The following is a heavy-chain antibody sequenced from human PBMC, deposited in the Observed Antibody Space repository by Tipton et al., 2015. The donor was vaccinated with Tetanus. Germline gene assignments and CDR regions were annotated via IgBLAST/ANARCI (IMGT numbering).Heavy chain of an antibody. CDR2: ISYDGSNK. D-gene: IGHD2-8*02. J-gene: IGHJ4*02. V-gene: IGHV3-30-3*01. CDR3: ARAHFQATHTGGGYY. Sequence: SLRLSCAASGITFSAYAMHWVRQAPGKGLEWVAVISYDGSNKYYADSVKGRFTISRDNSKNTLYLQMNSLRADDTAVYYCARAHFQATHTGGGYYWGQGTLVTVSS. CDR1: GITFSAYA.